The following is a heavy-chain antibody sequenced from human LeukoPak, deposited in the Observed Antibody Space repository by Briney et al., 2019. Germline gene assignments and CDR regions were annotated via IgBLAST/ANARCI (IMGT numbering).Heavy chain of an antibody. J-gene: IGHJ1*01. CDR2: INPSGGST. D-gene: IGHD3-10*02. CDR3: ARGVFGELEKLMFQH. Sequence: ASVKDSCNASGYTFNSYYIHGVRRAPGQGVEWMGIINPSGGSTRYPQKFQDRATMTRDTSTSTVYMELSSLTSDDTAIYYCARGVFGELEKLMFQHWGQGTLVTVSS. V-gene: IGHV1-46*02. CDR1: GYTFNSYY.